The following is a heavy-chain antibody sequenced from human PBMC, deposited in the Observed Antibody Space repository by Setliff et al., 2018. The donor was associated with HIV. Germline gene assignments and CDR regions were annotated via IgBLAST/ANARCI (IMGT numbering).Heavy chain of an antibody. D-gene: IGHD3-10*01. CDR1: GFTFSRYA. CDR3: TTAVAQNWYGSGNENY. CDR2: IKSKTDGGTT. V-gene: IGHV3-15*01. Sequence: PGGSLRLSCAVSGFTFSRYAMSWVRQAPGKGLEWVGRIKSKTDGGTTDYAAPVKGRFTISRDDSKNTLYLQMNSLKTEDTAVYYCTTAVAQNWYGSGNENYWGQGTLVTVSS. J-gene: IGHJ4*02.